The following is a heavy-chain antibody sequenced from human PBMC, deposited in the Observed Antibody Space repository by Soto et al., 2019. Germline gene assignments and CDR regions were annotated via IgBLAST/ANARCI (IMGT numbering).Heavy chain of an antibody. CDR2: IYYSGST. D-gene: IGHD6-13*01. CDR3: ARDGYSSSWYYFDY. CDR1: GGSISSGGYY. J-gene: IGHJ4*02. Sequence: SETLSLTCTVSGGSISSGGYYWSWIRQHPGKGLEWIGYIYYSGSTYYNPSLKSRVTISVDTSKNQFSLKLSSVTAADTAVYYCARDGYSSSWYYFDYWGQGTQVTVSS. V-gene: IGHV4-31*03.